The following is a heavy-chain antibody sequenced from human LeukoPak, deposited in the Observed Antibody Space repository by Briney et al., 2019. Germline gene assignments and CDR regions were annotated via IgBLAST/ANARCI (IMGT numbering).Heavy chain of an antibody. CDR2: ISWNSGSI. Sequence: GGSLRLSCAASGFTFSSYAMSWVRQAPGKGLEWVSGISWNSGSIGYADSVKGRFTISRDNSKNTVCLQMNSLRTDDTAVYFCAKSSGSGFDHWGQGTLVTVSS. J-gene: IGHJ4*02. CDR1: GFTFSSYA. D-gene: IGHD1-26*01. CDR3: AKSSGSGFDH. V-gene: IGHV3-23*01.